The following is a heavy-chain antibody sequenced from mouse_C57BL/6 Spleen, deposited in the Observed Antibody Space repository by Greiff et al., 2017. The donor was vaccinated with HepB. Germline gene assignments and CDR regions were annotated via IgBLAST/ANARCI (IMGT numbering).Heavy chain of an antibody. D-gene: IGHD1-1*01. J-gene: IGHJ2*01. CDR2: IYPGDGDT. Sequence: VQLQESGPELVKPGASVKISCKASGYSFSSSWMNWVKQRPGTGLEWIGRIYPGDGDTNYNGKFKGKATLTADKSSSTAYMQLSSLTSEDSAVYFCARGYYGSSYGRYFDYWGQGTTLTVSS. CDR1: GYSFSSSW. CDR3: ARGYYGSSYGRYFDY. V-gene: IGHV1-82*01.